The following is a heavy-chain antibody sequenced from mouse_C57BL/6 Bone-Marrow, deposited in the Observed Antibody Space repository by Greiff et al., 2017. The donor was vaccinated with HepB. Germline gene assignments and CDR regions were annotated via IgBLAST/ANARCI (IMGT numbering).Heavy chain of an antibody. CDR2: IDPSDSYT. D-gene: IGHD1-1*01. V-gene: IGHV1-50*01. Sequence: QVQLQQPGAELVKPGASVKLSCKASGYTFTSYCMQWVKQRPGQGLEWIGEIDPSDSYTNYNQKFKGKATLTVDTSSSTAYMQLSSLTSEDSAVYYCYYGSSYYWGQGTTLTVSS. J-gene: IGHJ2*01. CDR3: YYGSSYY. CDR1: GYTFTSYC.